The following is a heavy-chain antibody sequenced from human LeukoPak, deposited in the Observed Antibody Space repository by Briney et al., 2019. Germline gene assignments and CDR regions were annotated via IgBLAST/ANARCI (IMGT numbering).Heavy chain of an antibody. Sequence: GGSLRLSCAASGFTFSSYWMHWVRQAPGKGLVWVSRINSDGSSTSYADSVKGRFTISRDNAKNTLYLQMSSLRAEDTAVYYCARSPRYCSGGSCYPGRGAFDIWGQGTMVTVSS. J-gene: IGHJ3*02. V-gene: IGHV3-74*01. D-gene: IGHD2-15*01. CDR2: INSDGSST. CDR1: GFTFSSYW. CDR3: ARSPRYCSGGSCYPGRGAFDI.